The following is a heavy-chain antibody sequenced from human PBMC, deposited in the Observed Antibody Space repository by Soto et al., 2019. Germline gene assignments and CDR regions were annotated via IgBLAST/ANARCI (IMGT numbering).Heavy chain of an antibody. D-gene: IGHD3-22*01. CDR3: ARQRYYDSSAYYPGRAFDI. CDR2: IYYSGST. J-gene: IGHJ3*02. CDR1: GGSISSGDYY. V-gene: IGHV4-30-4*08. Sequence: QVQLQESGPGLVKPSQTLSLTCTVSGGSISSGDYYWNWIRHLPGKGLEWIGYIYYSGSTYYNPSLTSRVTISVDTSKNQFSLKLSSVTAADTAVYYCARQRYYDSSAYYPGRAFDIWGQGTMVTVSS.